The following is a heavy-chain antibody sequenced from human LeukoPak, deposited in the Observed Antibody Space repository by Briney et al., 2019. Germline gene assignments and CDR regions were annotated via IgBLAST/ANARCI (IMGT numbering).Heavy chain of an antibody. D-gene: IGHD6-25*01. Sequence: SETLSLTCTVSGGSISSHYWSWIRQPPGKGLEWIGYIYYSGSTNYNPSLKSRVTISVDTSKNQFSLKLSSVTAADTAVYYCARGGSGPNDYYYYYMDVWGKGTTVTVSS. J-gene: IGHJ6*03. V-gene: IGHV4-59*11. CDR3: ARGGSGPNDYYYYYMDV. CDR2: IYYSGST. CDR1: GGSISSHY.